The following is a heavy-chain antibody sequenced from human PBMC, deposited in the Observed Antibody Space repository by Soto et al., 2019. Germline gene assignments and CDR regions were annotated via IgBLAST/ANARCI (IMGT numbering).Heavy chain of an antibody. CDR3: ARRSSSGWTWFDS. D-gene: IGHD6-19*01. Sequence: QVQLVQSGAEVKKSGASVKVSCKASGYTFTAYTVHWVHQAPGQRLEWMGWINPDNGNTKYSQKFQGRVTITGDTAASTADMELSSLRSEDTAVYYCARRSSSGWTWFDSWGQGTLVTVSS. V-gene: IGHV1-3*01. J-gene: IGHJ5*01. CDR2: INPDNGNT. CDR1: GYTFTAYT.